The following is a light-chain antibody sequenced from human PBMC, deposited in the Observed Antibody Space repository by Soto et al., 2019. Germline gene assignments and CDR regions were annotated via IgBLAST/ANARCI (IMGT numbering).Light chain of an antibody. CDR3: QQYGDCPSHT. Sequence: EIVMTQSPATLSVSPGERATLSCRASQSVSRNLAWYQQKPGQPPSRLIYYASTRATGVPAIFGGSGSGTGFPLTLSGLQSEDYAVYYCQQYGDCPSHTFGQGTKVEI. CDR2: YAS. J-gene: IGKJ2*01. CDR1: QSVSRN. V-gene: IGKV3-15*01.